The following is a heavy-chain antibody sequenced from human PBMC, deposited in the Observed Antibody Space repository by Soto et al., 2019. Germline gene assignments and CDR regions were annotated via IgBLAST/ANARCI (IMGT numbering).Heavy chain of an antibody. CDR2: IIPIFGTA. CDR3: ARDVHYYDSRDAFDI. D-gene: IGHD3-22*01. J-gene: IGHJ3*02. CDR1: GGTFSSYA. V-gene: IGHV1-69*13. Sequence: SVKVSCKASGGTFSSYAISWVRQAPGQGLEWMGGIIPIFGTANYAQKFQGRVTITADESTSTAYMELSSLRSEDTAVYYCARDVHYYDSRDAFDIWGQGTMVTVSS.